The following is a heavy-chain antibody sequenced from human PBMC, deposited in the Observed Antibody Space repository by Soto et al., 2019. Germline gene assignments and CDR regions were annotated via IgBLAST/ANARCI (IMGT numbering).Heavy chain of an antibody. CDR2: IKYNGST. Sequence: KPSETLSQTFNISGSPISISSYNWSWRLKPPGQGKERIGSIKYNGSTDYKTSLNSRITISVDTSKYQFSLKLSFVTAADTAVYYCARHKYHSSGPSAYWGQG. CDR3: ARHKYHSSGPSAY. J-gene: IGHJ4*02. D-gene: IGHD3-22*01. V-gene: IGHV4-39*01. CDR1: GSPISISSYN.